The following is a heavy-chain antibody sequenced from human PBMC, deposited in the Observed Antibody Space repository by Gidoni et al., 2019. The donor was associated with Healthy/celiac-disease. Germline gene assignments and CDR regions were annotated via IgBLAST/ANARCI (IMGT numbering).Heavy chain of an antibody. CDR3: ARESRHYSSDAFDV. D-gene: IGHD3-10*01. V-gene: IGHV3-13*04. CDR1: GFTFSMYD. J-gene: IGHJ3*01. Sequence: EVYLVESGGGLVQPGGSLRLSCAASGFTFSMYDMHWVRQATGKGLEWVSTIGTRGDASYADSVKGRFSISRENARNSLYLEMYSLRAGDTAVYYCARESRHYSSDAFDVWGQGTMVTVS. CDR2: IGTRGDA.